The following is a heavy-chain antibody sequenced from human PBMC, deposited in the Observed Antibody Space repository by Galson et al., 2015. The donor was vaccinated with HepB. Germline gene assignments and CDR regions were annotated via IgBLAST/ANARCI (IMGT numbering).Heavy chain of an antibody. V-gene: IGHV3-66*02. CDR3: ARDYGGDV. J-gene: IGHJ6*02. CDR2: IFSGGSR. Sequence: SLRLSCAASGFSVSDIYMSWVRQAPGKGLEWVSIIFSGGSRYYADSVKGRFTISRDNSNNTLYLQMNNLRVEDTAVYYCARDYGGDVWGQGTTVTVSS. D-gene: IGHD2-21*01. CDR1: GFSVSDIY.